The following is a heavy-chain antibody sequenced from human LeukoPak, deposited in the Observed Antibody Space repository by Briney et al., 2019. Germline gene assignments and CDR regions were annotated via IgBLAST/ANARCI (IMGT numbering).Heavy chain of an antibody. CDR1: GGSISSYY. D-gene: IGHD3-3*01. CDR2: IYYSGST. CDR3: ARGGVGIRFLEWLFPFDY. J-gene: IGHJ4*02. V-gene: IGHV4-59*12. Sequence: PSETLSLTCTVSGGSISSYYWSWIRQPPGKGLEWIGYIYYSGSTNYNPSLKSRVTISVDTSKNQFSLKLSSVTAADTAVYYCARGGVGIRFLEWLFPFDYWGQGTLVTVSS.